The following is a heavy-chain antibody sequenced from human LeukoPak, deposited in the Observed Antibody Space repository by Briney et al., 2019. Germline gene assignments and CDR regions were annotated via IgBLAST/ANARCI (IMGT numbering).Heavy chain of an antibody. CDR1: GYTFTRWN. CDR3: ARDLDWVFDL. D-gene: IGHD3-9*01. J-gene: IGHJ2*01. CDR2: ISTYNGDT. Sequence: ASVKVSCKASGYTFTRWNFSWVRQAPGQGLEWMGWISTYNGDTKYAQKLQGRVTMTTDTSTSTAYMELRSLTSDDTAVYYCARDLDWVFDLWGRGTLVTASS. V-gene: IGHV1-18*01.